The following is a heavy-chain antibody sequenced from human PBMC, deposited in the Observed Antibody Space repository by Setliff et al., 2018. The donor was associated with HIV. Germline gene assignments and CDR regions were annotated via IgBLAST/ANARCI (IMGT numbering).Heavy chain of an antibody. D-gene: IGHD3-10*01. CDR1: GFTFSSYW. CDR3: ARDFPPKPMVRGVIDDYFDY. CDR2: IKQDGSEK. J-gene: IGHJ4*02. V-gene: IGHV3-7*03. Sequence: PGGSLRLSCAASGFTFSSYWMSWVRQAPGKELEWVANIKQDGSEKYYVDSVKGRFTISRYNAKNSLYLQMNSLRAEDTAVYYCARDFPPKPMVRGVIDDYFDYWGQGTLVTVSS.